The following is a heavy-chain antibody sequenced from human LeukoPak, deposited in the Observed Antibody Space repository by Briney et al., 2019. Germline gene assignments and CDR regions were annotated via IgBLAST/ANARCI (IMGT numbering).Heavy chain of an antibody. CDR3: ARHAIFGVVSLYYFDS. CDR1: GGSISSSSYY. Sequence: SETLSLTCTVSGGSISSSSYYWGWVRQPPGKGLEWIGSTFYRDYTYYNPSLKSRVTISVDTSKNQFSLRLNSVTAADTAVYHCARHAIFGVVSLYYFDSWGQGTLVTVSS. V-gene: IGHV4-39*01. J-gene: IGHJ4*02. D-gene: IGHD3-3*02. CDR2: TFYRDYT.